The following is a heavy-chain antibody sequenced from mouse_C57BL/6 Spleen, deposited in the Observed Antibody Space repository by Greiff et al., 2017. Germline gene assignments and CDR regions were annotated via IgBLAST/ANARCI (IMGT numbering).Heavy chain of an antibody. J-gene: IGHJ4*01. Sequence: EVQLVESGGDLVKPGGSLKLSCAASGFTFSSYGMSWVRQTPDKRLEWVATISSGGSYTYYPDSVKGRFTISRDNAKNTLYLQMSSLKSEDTAMYYCERLTGNPSYYAMDYWGQGTSVTVSS. CDR1: GFTFSSYG. CDR2: ISSGGSYT. D-gene: IGHD2-1*01. CDR3: ERLTGNPSYYAMDY. V-gene: IGHV5-6*01.